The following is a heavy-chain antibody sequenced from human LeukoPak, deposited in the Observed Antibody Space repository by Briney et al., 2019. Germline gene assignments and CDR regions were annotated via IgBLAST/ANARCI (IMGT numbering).Heavy chain of an antibody. J-gene: IGHJ4*02. CDR2: INSDGSSI. V-gene: IGHV3-74*03. CDR1: GFTFSSYW. D-gene: IGHD5-12*01. Sequence: GGSLRLSCAASGFTFSSYWMHWVRQAPEKGLVWVSRINSDGSSITCADSVKGRFTISRDNAKNTLFLQMNSLRVEDTAVYYCAREGRVSGYDFDCWGQGTLVTVSS. CDR3: AREGRVSGYDFDC.